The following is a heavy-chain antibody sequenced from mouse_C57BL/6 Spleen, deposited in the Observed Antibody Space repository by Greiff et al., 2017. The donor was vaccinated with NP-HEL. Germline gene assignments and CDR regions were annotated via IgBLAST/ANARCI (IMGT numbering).Heavy chain of an antibody. CDR3: ARSDYGFAY. Sequence: QVQLQQPGAELVMPGASVKLSCKASGYTFTSYWLHWVKQRPGQGLEWLGEIDPSDSYTNYNQKFKGKSTLTVDKSSSTAYMQLSSLTSEDSAVYYCARSDYGFAYWGQGTLVTVSA. CDR1: GYTFTSYW. J-gene: IGHJ3*01. CDR2: IDPSDSYT. V-gene: IGHV1-69*01. D-gene: IGHD2-4*01.